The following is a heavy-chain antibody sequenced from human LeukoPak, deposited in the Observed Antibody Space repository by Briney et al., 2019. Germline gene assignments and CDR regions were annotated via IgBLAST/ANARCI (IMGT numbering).Heavy chain of an antibody. V-gene: IGHV3-7*03. CDR3: ARVGALGAFDI. D-gene: IGHD3-16*01. CDR1: GFTFSSSW. CDR2: IKEDGSEK. Sequence: PGGSLRLSCIASGFTFSSSWMSWVRQAPGKGLEWVANIKEDGSEKYYVDSVKGRFTISRDNAKNSLYLQMSSLRADDTGIYYCARVGALGAFDIWGQGTMVTVSS. J-gene: IGHJ3*02.